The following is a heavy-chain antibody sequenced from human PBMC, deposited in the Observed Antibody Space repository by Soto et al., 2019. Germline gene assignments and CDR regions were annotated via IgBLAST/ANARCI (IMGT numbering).Heavy chain of an antibody. D-gene: IGHD6-13*01. CDR3: ARGHLAAAGSFDY. V-gene: IGHV4-61*01. CDR2: IYYTGST. CDR1: GGSLSVGSYH. Sequence: SETLSITCTLSGGSLSVGSYHWSWIRQSPGKGMEWLAYIYYTGSTNYNPSLQSRVTISLHTSKNQFSLKVSSVTAADTAVYFCARGHLAAAGSFDYWGQGALVTVSS. J-gene: IGHJ4*02.